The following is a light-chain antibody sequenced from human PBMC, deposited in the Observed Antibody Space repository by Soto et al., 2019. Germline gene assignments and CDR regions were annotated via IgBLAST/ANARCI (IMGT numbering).Light chain of an antibody. J-gene: IGKJ3*01. Sequence: DIQMTQSPSSLSASVGDRVTITCRASQSISNYLNWYQQKPGKAPRLLIYAASSLQSGVPSRFSGSGSGTDFTLTISSLRPEDFATYYCQQSYTSPLGFGPGTKVDIQ. CDR3: QQSYTSPLG. CDR2: AAS. V-gene: IGKV1-39*01. CDR1: QSISNY.